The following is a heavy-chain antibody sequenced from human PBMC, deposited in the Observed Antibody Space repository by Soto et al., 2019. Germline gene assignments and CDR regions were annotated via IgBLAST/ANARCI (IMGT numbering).Heavy chain of an antibody. J-gene: IGHJ4*02. V-gene: IGHV2-5*02. CDR1: GFSLSTSGVG. CDR2: IYWDDDR. D-gene: IGHD3-3*01. Sequence: QITLKESGPTLVKPTQTLTLTCTFSGFSLSTSGVGVGWIRQPPGKALEWLALIYWDDDRRYSPSLKNRLTITKDTSKNQVVLTMTNMDPLDTATYYCARTISHFDYWGQGTLVTVSS. CDR3: ARTISHFDY.